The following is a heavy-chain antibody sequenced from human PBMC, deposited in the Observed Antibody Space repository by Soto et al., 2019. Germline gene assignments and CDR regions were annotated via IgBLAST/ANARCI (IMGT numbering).Heavy chain of an antibody. Sequence: QLHLQESGPGLVRPSGTLSLTCAVSGGFTSTNNWWSWVRQPPGKGLEWIGDAYHSGSTEYNPSLKSRVSLSVDKSKNQISLKLTSATAADTAVYYCARSPPSSYYGGSGTFDYWGQGTLVTVSS. CDR2: AYHSGST. V-gene: IGHV4-4*02. CDR1: GGFTSTNNW. J-gene: IGHJ4*02. D-gene: IGHD3-10*01. CDR3: ARSPPSSYYGGSGTFDY.